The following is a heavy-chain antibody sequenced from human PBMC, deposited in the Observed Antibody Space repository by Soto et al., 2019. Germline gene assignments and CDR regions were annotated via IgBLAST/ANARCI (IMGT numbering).Heavy chain of an antibody. J-gene: IGHJ4*02. Sequence: SETLSLTCTVSGGSVSRGDYYWSWIRLPPGGGLEWIGYIYHTGSTYYNPSLKSRLTISVDTSKNQFSLRLSSVTAADTAVYFCAIHSYSSAYSPTSNYFDYWGQGTPVTVSS. CDR1: GGSVSRGDYY. D-gene: IGHD6-19*01. CDR2: IYHTGST. CDR3: AIHSYSSAYSPTSNYFDY. V-gene: IGHV4-30-4*08.